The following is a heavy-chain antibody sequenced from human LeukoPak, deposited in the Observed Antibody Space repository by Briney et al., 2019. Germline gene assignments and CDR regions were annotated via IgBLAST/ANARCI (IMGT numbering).Heavy chain of an antibody. J-gene: IGHJ4*02. CDR3: ARHRSKWLQSSFDY. Sequence: PGGSLRLSCAASGFTFSSYSMNWIRQPPGKGLEWIGSIFYSGNTYDNPSLKSRVTISVDTSKNQFSLKLNSVTAADTAVYYCARHRSKWLQSSFDYWGQGTLVTVSS. CDR1: GFTFSSYS. V-gene: IGHV4-39*01. CDR2: IFYSGNT. D-gene: IGHD5-24*01.